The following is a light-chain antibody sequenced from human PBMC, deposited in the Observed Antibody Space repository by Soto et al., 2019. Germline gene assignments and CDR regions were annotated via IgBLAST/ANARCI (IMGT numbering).Light chain of an antibody. CDR1: SSDVGGYKY. V-gene: IGLV2-11*01. Sequence: QSALAQPRSVSGSPGQSVTISRTGTSSDVGGYKYVSWYQQHPGKAPKLIIYDVSERSSGVPDRFSGPKSGNTASLTISGLQAEDEADYYCCSYAGSVTVYVFGIGTKVTVL. CDR2: DVS. CDR3: CSYAGSVTVYV. J-gene: IGLJ1*01.